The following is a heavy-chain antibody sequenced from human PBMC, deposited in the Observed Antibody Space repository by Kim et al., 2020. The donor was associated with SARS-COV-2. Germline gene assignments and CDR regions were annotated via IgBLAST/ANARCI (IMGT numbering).Heavy chain of an antibody. Sequence: GGSLRLSCATSGFTFNTYAMSWVRQAPGKGLEWVSGIRDSGGSTKYAESVKGRFSISRDNSKNTLYLQMDSLRAEDTAVYYCAKVTSGSSGWFEYFQHWGHVALVTVSS. CDR2: IRDSGGST. V-gene: IGHV3-23*01. D-gene: IGHD6-19*01. CDR3: AKVTSGSSGWFEYFQH. CDR1: GFTFNTYA. J-gene: IGHJ1*01.